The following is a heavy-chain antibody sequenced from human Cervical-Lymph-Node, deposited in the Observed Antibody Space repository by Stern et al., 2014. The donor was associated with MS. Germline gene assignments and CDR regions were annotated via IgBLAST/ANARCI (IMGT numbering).Heavy chain of an antibody. D-gene: IGHD6-25*01. CDR1: GYTFATYG. V-gene: IGHV1-18*01. J-gene: IGHJ6*02. Sequence: VQLLESGGEVKKPGASVKVSCKASGYTFATYGISWVRQAPGQGPEWMGWISDYNGNTNYAQNLQGRVTMTTDTSTSTAYMELRSLRSDDTAVYYCARSSSSGYYYYYGMDVWGQGTTVIVSS. CDR3: ARSSSSGYYYYYGMDV. CDR2: ISDYNGNT.